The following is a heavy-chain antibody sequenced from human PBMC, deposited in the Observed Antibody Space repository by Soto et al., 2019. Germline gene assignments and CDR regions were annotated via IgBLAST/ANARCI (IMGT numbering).Heavy chain of an antibody. V-gene: IGHV4-61*01. CDR1: GGSVISGSYY. J-gene: IGHJ5*02. Sequence: SETLSLTCTVSGGSVISGSYYWSWIRQPPGKGLEWIGYIYYSGSTNYNPSLKSRVTISVDTSKNQFSLKLSSVTAADTAVYYCARAVVVPAATAVGNWFDPWGQGTLVTVSS. CDR3: ARAVVVPAATAVGNWFDP. CDR2: IYYSGST. D-gene: IGHD2-2*01.